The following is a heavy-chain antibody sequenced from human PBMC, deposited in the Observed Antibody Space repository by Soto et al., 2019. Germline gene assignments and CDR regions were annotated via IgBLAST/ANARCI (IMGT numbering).Heavy chain of an antibody. V-gene: IGHV4-34*01. CDR1: GGSFSGCY. J-gene: IGHJ4*02. CDR2: INHSGST. CDR3: ATGRRTGYSYCSPDY. D-gene: IGHD5-18*01. Sequence: NPSETLSLTCAVYGGSFSGCYCSWIRMPPRKGKGWVGEINHSGSTNYNSSLTIQVTISIATSKNQFSLKLSSVTAADTAVYCCATGRRTGYSYCSPDYWGQGTPVTVSP.